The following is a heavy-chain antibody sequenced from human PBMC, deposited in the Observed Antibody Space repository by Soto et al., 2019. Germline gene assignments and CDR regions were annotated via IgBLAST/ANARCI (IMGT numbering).Heavy chain of an antibody. CDR2: ISAGSRSI. CDR3: ARSTPGNPFDI. J-gene: IGHJ3*02. D-gene: IGHD3-10*01. CDR1: GFTFSTYT. V-gene: IGHV3-21*01. Sequence: EVQLVESGGGLVEPGGSLRLSCAASGFTFSTYTMNWVRQAPGKGLEWVSSISAGSRSIYYTDSLKGRSTVSRDNSKNSLYLQINSLKADDSDVYYCARSTPGNPFDIWGQGTMVTVSS.